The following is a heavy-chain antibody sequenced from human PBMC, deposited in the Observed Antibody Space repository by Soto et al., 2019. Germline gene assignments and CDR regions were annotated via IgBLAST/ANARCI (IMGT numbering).Heavy chain of an antibody. CDR3: ATLNSFGSDY. D-gene: IGHD5-18*01. J-gene: IGHJ4*02. Sequence: GGSLRLSCAASGFPFGDYAMSWVRQAPGKGLEWVSRVYSDGSGPMYADSVKGRFTISRDNAKSTLYLQMNSLRPEDTAVYYCATLNSFGSDYWGRGTLVTVSS. CDR2: VYSDGSGP. V-gene: IGHV3-74*03. CDR1: GFPFGDYA.